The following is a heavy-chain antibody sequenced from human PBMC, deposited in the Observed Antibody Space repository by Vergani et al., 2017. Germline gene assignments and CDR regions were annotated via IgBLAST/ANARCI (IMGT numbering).Heavy chain of an antibody. V-gene: IGHV1-69*02. CDR3: ARVYDSSGGMDV. D-gene: IGHD3-22*01. J-gene: IGHJ6*02. Sequence: QVQLVKSGAEVKKPGSSVKVSCKASGGTFSSYTISWVRQAPGQGLEWMGRIIPILGIANYAQKFQGRVTITADKSTSTAYMELSSLRSEDTAVYYCARVYDSSGGMDVWGQGTTVTVSS. CDR1: GGTFSSYT. CDR2: IIPILGIA.